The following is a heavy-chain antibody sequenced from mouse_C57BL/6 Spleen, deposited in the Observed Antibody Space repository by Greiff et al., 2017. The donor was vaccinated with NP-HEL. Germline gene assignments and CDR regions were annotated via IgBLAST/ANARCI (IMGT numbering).Heavy chain of an antibody. V-gene: IGHV1-55*01. CDR1: GYTFTSYW. D-gene: IGHD1-1*01. J-gene: IGHJ3*01. Sequence: QVQLQQPGAELVKPGASVKMSCKASGYTFTSYWITWVKQRPGQGLEWIGDIYPGSGSTNYNEKFKSKATLTVDTSSSTAYMQLSSLTSEDSAVYYCAREDYGSSFAAYWGQGTLVTDSA. CDR2: IYPGSGST. CDR3: AREDYGSSFAAY.